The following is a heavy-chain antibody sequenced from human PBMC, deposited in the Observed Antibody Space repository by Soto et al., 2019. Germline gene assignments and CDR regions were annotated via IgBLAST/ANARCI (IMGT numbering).Heavy chain of an antibody. V-gene: IGHV3-30-3*01. CDR2: ISYDGSNK. CDR3: ARDQGYCSSTSCPSRQYYYYYGMDV. CDR1: GFTFSSYA. Sequence: GSLRLSCAASGFTFSSYAMHWVRQAPGKGLEWVAVISYDGSNKYYADSVKGRFTISRDNSKNTLYLQMNSLRAEDTAVYYCARDQGYCSSTSCPSRQYYYYYGMDVWGQGTTVTVSS. D-gene: IGHD2-2*01. J-gene: IGHJ6*02.